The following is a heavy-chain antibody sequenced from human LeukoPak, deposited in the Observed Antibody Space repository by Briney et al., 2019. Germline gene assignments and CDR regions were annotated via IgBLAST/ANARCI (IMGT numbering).Heavy chain of an antibody. CDR3: ARGRRADFGVVIMFVY. CDR1: GYTFTGYY. CDR2: INPNSGGT. Sequence: ASVKVSCKASGYTFTGYYMHWVRQAPGQGLEWMGWINPNSGGTNYAQKFQGRVTMTWDTSISTAYMELSRLRSDDTAVYYCARGRRADFGVVIMFVYWGQGTLVTVSS. J-gene: IGHJ4*02. V-gene: IGHV1-2*02. D-gene: IGHD3-3*01.